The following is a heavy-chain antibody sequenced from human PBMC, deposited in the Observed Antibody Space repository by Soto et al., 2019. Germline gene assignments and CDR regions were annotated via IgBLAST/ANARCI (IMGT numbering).Heavy chain of an antibody. CDR2: IYYSGST. D-gene: IGHD3-22*01. CDR3: ARESYYDSSGYPDY. J-gene: IGHJ4*02. CDR1: GGSISSGDYY. Sequence: SETLSLTCTVSGGSISSGDYYWSWIRQPPGKGLEWIGYIYYSGSTYYNPSLKSRVTISVDTSKNQFSLKLSSVTAADTAVYYCARESYYDSSGYPDYWGQGTLVTVSS. V-gene: IGHV4-30-4*01.